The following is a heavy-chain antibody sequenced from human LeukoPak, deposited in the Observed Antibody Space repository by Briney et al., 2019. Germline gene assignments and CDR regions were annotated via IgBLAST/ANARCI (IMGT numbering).Heavy chain of an antibody. CDR1: GFTFSSYW. CDR2: IRGDGSTA. J-gene: IGHJ4*02. V-gene: IGHV3-74*01. D-gene: IGHD4-17*01. CDR3: ARASTTVPNLLDY. Sequence: GGSLRLSCVASGFTFSSYWMHWVRQAPGKGLVWVSRIRGDGSTAIYADSVKGRFTISRDNSKNTLYLQTSSLRAEDTAVYYCARASTTVPNLLDYWGQGTLVTVSS.